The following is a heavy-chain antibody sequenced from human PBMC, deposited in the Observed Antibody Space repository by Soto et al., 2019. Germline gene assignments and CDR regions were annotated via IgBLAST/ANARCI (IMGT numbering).Heavy chain of an antibody. CDR1: GGTFSSYT. Sequence: ASVKVSCKASGGTFSSYTISWVRQAPGQGLEWMGRIIPILGIANYAQKFQGRVTITADKSTSTAYMELSSLRSEDTAVYYCASWAPQTGLRRDYWGQGTLVTVSS. J-gene: IGHJ4*02. V-gene: IGHV1-69*02. D-gene: IGHD4-17*01. CDR2: IIPILGIA. CDR3: ASWAPQTGLRRDY.